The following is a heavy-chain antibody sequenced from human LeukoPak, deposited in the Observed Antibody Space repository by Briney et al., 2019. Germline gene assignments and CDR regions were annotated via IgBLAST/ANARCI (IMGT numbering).Heavy chain of an antibody. V-gene: IGHV1-18*01. D-gene: IGHD1-26*01. Sequence: ASVKVSCRASGYTFIAYYMHWVRQAPGQGLEWMGWISAYNGNTNYAQKLQGRVTMTTDTSTSTAYMELRSLRSDDTAVYYCARDLGGYWGQGTLVTVSS. CDR2: ISAYNGNT. CDR3: ARDLGGY. J-gene: IGHJ4*02. CDR1: GYTFIAYY.